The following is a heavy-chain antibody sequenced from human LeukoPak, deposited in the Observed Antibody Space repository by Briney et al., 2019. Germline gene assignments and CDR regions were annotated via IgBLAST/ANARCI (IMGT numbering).Heavy chain of an antibody. V-gene: IGHV1-69*13. D-gene: IGHD2-2*02. CDR2: IIPVFGTS. CDR3: ARLHYTDSPLGPYYFDY. Sequence: GASVKVSCKASGYTFTGYYMHWVRQAPGQGLEWMGGIIPVFGTSKYPQNFQGRVTITADESTTTAYMELSSLSSEDTAIYYCARLHYTDSPLGPYYFDYWGQGTLVTVSS. J-gene: IGHJ4*02. CDR1: GYTFTGYY.